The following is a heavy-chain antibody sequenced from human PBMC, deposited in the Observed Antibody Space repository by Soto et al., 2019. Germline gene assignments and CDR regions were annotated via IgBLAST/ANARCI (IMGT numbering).Heavy chain of an antibody. CDR2: VSGSGGST. CDR1: GFTFSSYA. CDR3: AKPPDYNWNDY. D-gene: IGHD1-20*01. V-gene: IGHV3-23*01. J-gene: IGHJ4*03. Sequence: GGSLRLSCAASGFTFSSYAMSWVRQAPGKGLEWISAVSGSGGSTYYADSVKGRFTISRDNSKDTLYLQMNNLRAEDTAVYYCAKPPDYNWNDYWGQGTTVTVSS.